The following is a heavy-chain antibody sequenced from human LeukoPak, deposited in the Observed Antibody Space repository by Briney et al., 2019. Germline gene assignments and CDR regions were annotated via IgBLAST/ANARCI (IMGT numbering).Heavy chain of an antibody. CDR2: IIPIVGAP. Sequence: SVKVSCKTSGGTFRSFAFSWVRQAPGQGFEWMGGIIPIVGAPKNAQKFEGRLSISADERTRTVYMDLSSLRSEDTAMYYCARILAWGQGTLVTVSS. V-gene: IGHV1-69*01. J-gene: IGHJ5*02. D-gene: IGHD2-15*01. CDR1: GGTFRSFA. CDR3: ARILA.